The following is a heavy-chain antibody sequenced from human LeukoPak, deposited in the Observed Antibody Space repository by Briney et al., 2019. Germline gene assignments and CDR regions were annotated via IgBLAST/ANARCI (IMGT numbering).Heavy chain of an antibody. J-gene: IGHJ4*02. CDR1: GFTFSSYG. CDR3: ARAPGYYYDSSGYYLDY. CDR2: IWYDGSNK. Sequence: GRSLRLSCAASGFTFSSYGMHWVRQAPGKGLEWVAVIWYDGSNKYYADSVKGRFTISRDNSKNTLYLQMNSLRAEDTAVYYCARAPGYYYDSSGYYLDYWGQGTLVTVSS. V-gene: IGHV3-33*08. D-gene: IGHD3-22*01.